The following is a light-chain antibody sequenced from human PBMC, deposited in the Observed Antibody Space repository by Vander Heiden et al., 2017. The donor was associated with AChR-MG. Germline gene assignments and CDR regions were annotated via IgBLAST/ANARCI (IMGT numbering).Light chain of an antibody. CDR3: KQYGGSPPYT. Sequence: VFTQSPGTLSLSPGERATLSCRASQSVSSNYLAWFQQKPGQAPRLLISGVSFRATGIPDRFSGSGSGTDFTLTISRLEPEDFAVYYCKQYGGSPPYTFGQGTKLEIK. CDR1: QSVSSNY. V-gene: IGKV3-20*01. J-gene: IGKJ2*01. CDR2: GVS.